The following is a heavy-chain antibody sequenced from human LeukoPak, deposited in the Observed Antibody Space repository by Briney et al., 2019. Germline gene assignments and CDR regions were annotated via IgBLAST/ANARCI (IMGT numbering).Heavy chain of an antibody. D-gene: IGHD3-22*01. J-gene: IGHJ4*02. Sequence: PGGSLRLSCAASGFTFSSYAMSWVRQAPGKGLEWVSAISGSGGSTYYADSVKGRFTISRDNSKNTLYLQMNSLRAEDTAVYYCAKQGLDYYDSSGYSYFDYWGQGTLVTVSS. V-gene: IGHV3-23*01. CDR3: AKQGLDYYDSSGYSYFDY. CDR2: ISGSGGST. CDR1: GFTFSSYA.